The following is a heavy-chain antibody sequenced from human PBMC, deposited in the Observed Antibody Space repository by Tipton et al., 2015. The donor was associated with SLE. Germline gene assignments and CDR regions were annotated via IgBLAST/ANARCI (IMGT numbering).Heavy chain of an antibody. D-gene: IGHD3-22*01. CDR3: ARGGIYHDYSGNFDF. J-gene: IGHJ4*02. Sequence: TLSLTCSVSGGSISNYYWNWIRQPPGKGLEWIGDIYYSGSTNYQPSLKSRVTISVDTSKNQFSLRLSSVTAADTAMYYCARGGIYHDYSGNFDFWGQGTLVTASS. V-gene: IGHV4-59*08. CDR1: GGSISNYY. CDR2: IYYSGST.